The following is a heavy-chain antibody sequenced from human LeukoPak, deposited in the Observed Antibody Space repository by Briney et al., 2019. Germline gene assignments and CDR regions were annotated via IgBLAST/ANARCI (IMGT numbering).Heavy chain of an antibody. CDR2: ISDDGSRK. CDR1: GFTFSFSG. J-gene: IGHJ4*02. CDR3: AKDRSTTWSFDY. V-gene: IGHV3-30*18. Sequence: GRSLRLSCAASGFTFSFSGMYWVRQPPGKGLEWVAFISDDGSRKYYADSVKGRFTISRDNSKNMLFLQMNSLRTEDTAVYYCAKDRSTTWSFDYWGQGTLVTVSS. D-gene: IGHD6-13*01.